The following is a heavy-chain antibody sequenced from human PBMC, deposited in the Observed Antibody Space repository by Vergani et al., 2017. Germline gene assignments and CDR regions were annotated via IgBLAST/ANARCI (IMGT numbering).Heavy chain of an antibody. CDR1: GFTFSSYS. CDR3: ARGCSSTSCYYYYYGMDV. D-gene: IGHD2-2*01. V-gene: IGHV3-48*01. Sequence: EVQLVESGGGLVQPGGSLRLSCAASGFTFSSYSMNWVRQAPGKGLEWVSYISSSSSTIDYADSVKGRFTISRDNAKNSLYLQMNSLRAEDTAVYYCARGCSSTSCYYYYYGMDVWGQGTTVTVSS. J-gene: IGHJ6*02. CDR2: ISSSSSTI.